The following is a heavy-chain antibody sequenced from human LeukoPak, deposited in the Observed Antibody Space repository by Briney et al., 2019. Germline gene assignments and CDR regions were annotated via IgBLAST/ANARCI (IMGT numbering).Heavy chain of an antibody. CDR2: IIPILGIA. CDR1: GGTFSSYA. J-gene: IGHJ4*02. D-gene: IGHD3-22*01. V-gene: IGHV1-69*04. Sequence: ASVKVSCKASGGTFSSYAISWVRQAPGQGLEWMGRIIPILGIANYAQKFQGRVTITADKSTSTAYMELSSLRSEDTAVYYCARVRQRDYYDSSGYSYYWGQGTLVTVSS. CDR3: ARVRQRDYYDSSGYSYY.